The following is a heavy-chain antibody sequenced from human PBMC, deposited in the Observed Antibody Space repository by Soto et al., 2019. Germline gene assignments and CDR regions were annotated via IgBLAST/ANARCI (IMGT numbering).Heavy chain of an antibody. V-gene: IGHV1-8*01. D-gene: IGHD6-13*01. J-gene: IGHJ6*02. CDR1: GYTFTSYD. CDR2: MNPNSGNT. CDR3: ARRGYSSSWYYYYYYGMDV. Sequence: ASVKVSCKASGYTFTSYDINWVRQATGQGLEWMGWMNPNSGNTGYAQKFQGRVTMTRNTFISTAYMELSSLRSEDTAVYYCARRGYSSSWYYYYYYGMDVWGQGTTVTVSS.